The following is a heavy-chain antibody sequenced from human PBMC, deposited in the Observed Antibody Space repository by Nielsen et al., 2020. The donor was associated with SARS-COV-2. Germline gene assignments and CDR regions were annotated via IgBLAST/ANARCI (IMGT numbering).Heavy chain of an antibody. CDR3: ARGLPTWVRSSSWFDP. V-gene: IGHV4-31*03. CDR2: IYYSGST. CDR1: GGSISSGGYY. D-gene: IGHD3-10*01. Sequence: SETLSLTCTVSGGSISSGGYYWSWIRQHPGKGLEWIGYIYYSGSTYYNPSLKSRVTISVDTSKNQFSLKLSSVTAADTAVYYCARGLPTWVRSSSWFDPWGQGTLVTVSS. J-gene: IGHJ5*02.